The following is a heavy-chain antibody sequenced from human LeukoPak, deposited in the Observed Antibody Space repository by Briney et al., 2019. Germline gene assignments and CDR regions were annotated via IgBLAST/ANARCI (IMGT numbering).Heavy chain of an antibody. CDR1: GYTFTSYY. CDR3: ARDGPQLAYCGGDCYGP. CDR2: INPSGGST. D-gene: IGHD2-21*02. J-gene: IGHJ4*02. V-gene: IGHV1-46*01. Sequence: GASVTVSCKASGYTFTSYYMHWVRQAPGQGLEWMGIINPSGGSTSYAQKFQGRVTMTRDTSTSTVYMELSSLRSEDTAVYYCARDGPQLAYCGGDCYGPWGQGTLVTVSS.